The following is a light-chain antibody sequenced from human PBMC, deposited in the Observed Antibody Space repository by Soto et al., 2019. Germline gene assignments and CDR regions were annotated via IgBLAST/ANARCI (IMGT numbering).Light chain of an antibody. J-gene: IGKJ3*01. V-gene: IGKV1-39*01. CDR1: QSISKY. CDR2: AAS. Sequence: DIQMTPSPSSLSASVGDRVTITCRASQSISKYLNWYQQKPGKDPKLLIYAASSLQSGVPSRFSGSGSGTDFTLTISSLQPEDFATYYCQESYSSFTFGPGTKVDIK. CDR3: QESYSSFT.